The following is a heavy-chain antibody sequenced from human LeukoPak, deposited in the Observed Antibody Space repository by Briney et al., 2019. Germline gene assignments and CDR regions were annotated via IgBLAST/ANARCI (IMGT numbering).Heavy chain of an antibody. CDR1: DYTFSSYE. D-gene: IGHD5-12*01. Sequence: SVKVSCKASDYTFSSYEITWVRQAPGQGLEWMGGIIPIFGTANYAQKFQGRVTITADESTSTAYMELSSLRSEDTAVYYCARGVDIVATISFTLDYWGQGTLVTVSS. CDR2: IIPIFGTA. V-gene: IGHV1-69*13. J-gene: IGHJ4*02. CDR3: ARGVDIVATISFTLDY.